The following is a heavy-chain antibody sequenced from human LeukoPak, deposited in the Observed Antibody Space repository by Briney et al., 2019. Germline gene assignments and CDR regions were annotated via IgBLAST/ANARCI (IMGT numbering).Heavy chain of an antibody. V-gene: IGHV4-59*01. CDR2: IYYSGST. CDR1: GGSISGYY. CDR3: ARSAWGYAFDI. Sequence: PSETLSLTCTVSGGSISGYYWSWIRQPPGKGLEWIGYIYYSGSTSYNPSLKGRVTTSIDTSQKQFSLKLRSVTAADTAMHYCARSAWGYAFDIWGRGTMVTVSS. J-gene: IGHJ3*02. D-gene: IGHD7-27*01.